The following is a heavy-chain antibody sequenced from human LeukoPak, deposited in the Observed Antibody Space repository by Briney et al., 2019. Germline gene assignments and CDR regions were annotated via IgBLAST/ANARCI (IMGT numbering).Heavy chain of an antibody. CDR3: ARSGYCSSTSCYFWFDP. D-gene: IGHD2-2*01. J-gene: IGHJ5*02. CDR2: IYYSGST. Sequence: SETLSLTCTVSGGSISSYYWSWIRQPPGKGLEWIGYIYYSGSTNYNPSLKSRVTISVDTSKNQFSLKPSSVTAADTAVYYCARSGYCSSTSCYFWFDPWGQGTLVTVSS. CDR1: GGSISSYY. V-gene: IGHV4-59*01.